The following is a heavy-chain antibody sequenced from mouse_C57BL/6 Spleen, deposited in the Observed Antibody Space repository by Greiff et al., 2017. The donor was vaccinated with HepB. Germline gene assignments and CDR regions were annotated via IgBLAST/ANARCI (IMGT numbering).Heavy chain of an antibody. V-gene: IGHV3-6*01. D-gene: IGHD1-3*01. CDR3: ARVYPAMDY. CDR1: GYSITSGYY. J-gene: IGHJ4*01. CDR2: ISYDGSN. Sequence: EVQLQQSGPSLVKPSQSLSLTCSVTGYSITSGYYWNWIRQFPGNKLEWMGYISYDGSNNYNPSLKNRISITRDTSKNQFFLKLNSVTTEDTATYYCARVYPAMDYWGQGTSVTVSS.